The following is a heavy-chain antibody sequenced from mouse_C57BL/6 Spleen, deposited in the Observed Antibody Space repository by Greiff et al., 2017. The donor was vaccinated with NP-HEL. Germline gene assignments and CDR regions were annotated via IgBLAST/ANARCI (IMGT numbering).Heavy chain of an antibody. D-gene: IGHD3-2*02. CDR2: IYPGGGYT. J-gene: IGHJ1*03. CDR1: GYTFTNYW. CDR3: ARDSSGYVRYFDG. V-gene: IGHV1-63*01. Sequence: QVQLKQSGAELVRPGTSVKMSCKASGYTFTNYWIGWAKQRPGHGLEWIGDIYPGGGYTNYNEKFKGKATLTADKSSSTAYMQFSSLTSEDSAIYYGARDSSGYVRYFDGWGTGTTVTVSA.